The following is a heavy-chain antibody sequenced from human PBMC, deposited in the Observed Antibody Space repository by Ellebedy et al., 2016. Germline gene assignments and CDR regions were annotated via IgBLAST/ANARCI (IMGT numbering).Heavy chain of an antibody. V-gene: IGHV4-34*01. CDR1: GGSFSGYY. Sequence: SQTLSLTXXVYGGSFSGYYWSWIRQPPGKGLEWIGEVNHSGSTNYSPSLMSRVTISVDTSKNQFSLKLNSVTAADTAVYYCARLASQPSGSYEDDYWGQGTLVTVSS. D-gene: IGHD1-26*01. J-gene: IGHJ4*02. CDR2: VNHSGST. CDR3: ARLASQPSGSYEDDY.